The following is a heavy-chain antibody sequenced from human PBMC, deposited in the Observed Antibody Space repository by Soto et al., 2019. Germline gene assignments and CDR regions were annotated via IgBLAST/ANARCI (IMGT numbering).Heavy chain of an antibody. J-gene: IGHJ6*02. Sequence: SETLSLTCTVSGGSISSYCWSWIRQPPGKGLEWMGYIYYSGSTNYNPSLKSRVTISVDTSKNQFSLKLSSVTAADTAVYYCARGGSPYYDILTGPYYYYYGMDVWGQGTTVTVSS. V-gene: IGHV4-59*01. CDR2: IYYSGST. CDR1: GGSISSYC. D-gene: IGHD3-9*01. CDR3: ARGGSPYYDILTGPYYYYYGMDV.